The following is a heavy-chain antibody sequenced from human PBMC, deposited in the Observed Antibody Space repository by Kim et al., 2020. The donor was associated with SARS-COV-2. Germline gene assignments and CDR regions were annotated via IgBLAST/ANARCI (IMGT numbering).Heavy chain of an antibody. J-gene: IGHJ4*02. CDR3: ARISYGSGSYYFDY. Sequence: AASVKGRFTTSRDKSKNTLYLQMNSLRAEETAVYYCARISYGSGSYYFDYWGQGTLVTVSS. V-gene: IGHV3-66*01. D-gene: IGHD3-10*01.